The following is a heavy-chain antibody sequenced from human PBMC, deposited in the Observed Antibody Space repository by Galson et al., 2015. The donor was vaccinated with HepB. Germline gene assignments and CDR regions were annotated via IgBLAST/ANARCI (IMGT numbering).Heavy chain of an antibody. J-gene: IGHJ4*02. CDR2: ISGNGATT. D-gene: IGHD2-15*01. Sequence: SLRLSCAASGFTFSAHAMSWVRQAPGEGLEWVSVISGNGATTNYANSVKGRFTISRDNSKNTLDLQMNSLRVEDTAVYYCAKAAKSCSETNCYWARGFDYWGLGTLVTVSS. V-gene: IGHV3-23*01. CDR3: AKAAKSCSETNCYWARGFDY. CDR1: GFTFSAHA.